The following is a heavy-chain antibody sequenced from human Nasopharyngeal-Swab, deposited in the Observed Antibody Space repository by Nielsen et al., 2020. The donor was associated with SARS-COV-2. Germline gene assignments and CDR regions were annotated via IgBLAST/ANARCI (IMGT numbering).Heavy chain of an antibody. CDR2: IYRLGGT. J-gene: IGHJ4*02. Sequence: SETLSLTCTVSGGSISRYYWSWIRQLPGKGLEWIGYIYRLGGTSYNPSLKSRVTISLDASNNQFSLRLSSVTAADTAMFYCARGTPFDYWGQGILVTVSS. V-gene: IGHV4-59*06. D-gene: IGHD1-1*01. CDR3: ARGTPFDY. CDR1: GGSISRYY.